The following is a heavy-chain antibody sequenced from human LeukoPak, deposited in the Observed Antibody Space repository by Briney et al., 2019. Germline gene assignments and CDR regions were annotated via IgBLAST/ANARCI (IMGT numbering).Heavy chain of an antibody. CDR1: GGSFSGYY. D-gene: IGHD1-26*01. Sequence: SETLSLICAVYGGSFSGYYWSWIRQPPGKGLEWIGEINHSGSTNYNPSLKSRVTISVDTSKNQFSLKLSSVTAADTAVYYCARGVSVVPGGSYRYYYYYYMDVWGKGTTVTVSS. J-gene: IGHJ6*03. CDR3: ARGVSVVPGGSYRYYYYYYMDV. V-gene: IGHV4-34*01. CDR2: INHSGST.